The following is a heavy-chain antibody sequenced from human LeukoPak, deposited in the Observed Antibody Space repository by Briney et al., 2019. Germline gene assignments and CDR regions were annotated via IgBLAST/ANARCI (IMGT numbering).Heavy chain of an antibody. J-gene: IGHJ4*02. CDR2: ISYDGSNK. Sequence: PGGSLRLSCAASGFTFSSYAMHWVRQAPGKGLEWVAVISYDGSNKYYADSVKGRFTISRDNSKNTLYLQMNSLRAEDTAVYYCAKGSRGYSYGLFDYWGQGTLVTVSS. V-gene: IGHV3-30*04. D-gene: IGHD5-18*01. CDR3: AKGSRGYSYGLFDY. CDR1: GFTFSSYA.